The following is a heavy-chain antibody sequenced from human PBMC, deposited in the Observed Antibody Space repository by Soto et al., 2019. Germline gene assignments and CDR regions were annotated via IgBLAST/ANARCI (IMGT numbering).Heavy chain of an antibody. V-gene: IGHV3-21*01. J-gene: IGHJ6*02. CDR2: ISSRSDI. CDR3: AREYTAWPLAYGLDV. D-gene: IGHD2-2*02. CDR1: GFTFSTYS. Sequence: GGSLRLSCVGSGFTFSTYSINWVRQAPGKGLEWVSSISSRSDIYYADSVKGRFTISRDSAKNSVSLQMNSLRAEDTAVYYCAREYTAWPLAYGLDVWGQGTTVTVSS.